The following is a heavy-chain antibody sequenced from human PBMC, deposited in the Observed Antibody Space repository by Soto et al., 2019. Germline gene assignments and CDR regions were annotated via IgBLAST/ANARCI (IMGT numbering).Heavy chain of an antibody. CDR3: ARETTVTTVFDY. J-gene: IGHJ4*02. V-gene: IGHV4-61*08. Sequence: SETLSLTCTVSGGCISSGDYYWSWIRQHPGKGLEWIGYIYYSGSTNYNPSLKSRVTISVDTSKNQFSLKLSSVTAADTAVYYCARETTVTTVFDYWRQVTLVPVSS. CDR2: IYYSGST. D-gene: IGHD4-17*01. CDR1: GGCISSGDYY.